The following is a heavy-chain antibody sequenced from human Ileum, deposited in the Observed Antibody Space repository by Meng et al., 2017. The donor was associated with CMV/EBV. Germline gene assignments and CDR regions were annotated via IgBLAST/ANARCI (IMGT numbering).Heavy chain of an antibody. V-gene: IGHV1-2*02. CDR2: INPKSGDT. Sequence: SGAEVKQPGASVKLSCKASGYTFTDFYIHWVRQAPGEGLEWMGWINPKSGDTNYAQQFQGGVTVTRDTSVSTVYMEVTSDDSAVYYCARGANYASFRIDYWGQGTLVTVSS. J-gene: IGHJ4*02. CDR3: ARGANYASFRIDY. CDR1: GYTFTDFY. D-gene: IGHD5-24*01.